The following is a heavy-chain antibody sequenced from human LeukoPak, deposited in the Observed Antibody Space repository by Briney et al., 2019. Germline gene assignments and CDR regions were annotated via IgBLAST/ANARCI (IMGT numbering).Heavy chain of an antibody. CDR2: INHSGST. J-gene: IGHJ4*02. D-gene: IGHD5-18*01. CDR1: GGSFSGYY. Sequence: SETLSLTRAVYGGSFSGYYWSWIRQPPGKGLEWIGEINHSGSTNYNPSLKSRVTISVDTSKNQFSLKLSSVTAADTAVYYCARRGYSYGYGFDYWGQGTLVTVSS. V-gene: IGHV4-34*01. CDR3: ARRGYSYGYGFDY.